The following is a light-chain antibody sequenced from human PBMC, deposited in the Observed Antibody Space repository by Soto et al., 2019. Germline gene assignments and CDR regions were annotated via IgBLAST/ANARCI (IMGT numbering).Light chain of an antibody. CDR1: QSVLYSSNNKNY. J-gene: IGKJ3*01. Sequence: DIVMTQSPDSLAVSLGERATINCKSSQSVLYSSNNKNYLAWYQQKPGQPPKLLIYWASTRESGVPDRFSGSGSGTDFPLTLSSLQAEDVAVYYCQQYYSTPFTFGPGTNVDIK. CDR3: QQYYSTPFT. V-gene: IGKV4-1*01. CDR2: WAS.